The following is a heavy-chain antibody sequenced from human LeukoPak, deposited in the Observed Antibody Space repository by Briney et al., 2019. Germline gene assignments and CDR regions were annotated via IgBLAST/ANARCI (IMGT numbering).Heavy chain of an antibody. Sequence: SETLSLTCGVCGGSLGDNYWRGMRQPPGKGVEWIGEINHSGSTNLLPSLKSRVTLSVDTYKNQFSLNLRSVTAADTAVYYCARGRHWGVTTTYYGVDVWGQGTTVTVSS. V-gene: IGHV4-34*01. CDR3: ARGRHWGVTTTYYGVDV. D-gene: IGHD4-11*01. J-gene: IGHJ6*02. CDR2: INHSGST. CDR1: GGSLGDNY.